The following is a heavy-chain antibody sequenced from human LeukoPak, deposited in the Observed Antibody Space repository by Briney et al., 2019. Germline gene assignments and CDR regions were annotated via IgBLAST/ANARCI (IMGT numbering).Heavy chain of an antibody. V-gene: IGHV3-30*03. J-gene: IGHJ6*02. CDR2: ISHDGSDK. CDR1: GFTFSSYG. Sequence: GGSLRLSCAASGFTFSSYGMHWVRQAPGKGLEWVAVISHDGSDKYCVDSVKGRFTISRDNSKNTLYLQMNSLRAEDTAVYYCARDRSRYSSDSIRWYYYYGMDVWGQGTTVTVSS. CDR3: ARDRSRYSSDSIRWYYYYGMDV. D-gene: IGHD6-19*01.